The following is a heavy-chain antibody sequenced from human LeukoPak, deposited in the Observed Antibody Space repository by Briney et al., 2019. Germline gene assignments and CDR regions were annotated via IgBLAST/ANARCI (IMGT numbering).Heavy chain of an antibody. J-gene: IGHJ4*02. V-gene: IGHV3-23*01. CDR2: INGNGGST. CDR1: GFTFSSYA. Sequence: GGSLRLSCAASGFTFSSYAMHWVRQVSGKGLEWVSGINGNGGSTYYADSVKGRFTISRDDSKNTLYLQMSSLRADDTAVYYCAKAYSVSPGGYFDYWGQGALVTVSS. CDR3: AKAYSVSPGGYFDY. D-gene: IGHD1-26*01.